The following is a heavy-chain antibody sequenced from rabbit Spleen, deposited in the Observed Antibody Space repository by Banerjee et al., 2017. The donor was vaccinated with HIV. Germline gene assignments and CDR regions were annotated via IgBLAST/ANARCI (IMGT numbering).Heavy chain of an antibody. CDR2: IDTGSSGFT. Sequence: QEQLVESGGGLVKPEGSLKLSCTASGFSFSNKAVMCWVRQAPGKGLEWIACIDTGSSGFTYFASWAKGRFTISKTSSTTVTLQMTSLTAADTAPYFCARDTSSSFSSYGMDLWGPGTLVTVS. D-gene: IGHD1-1*01. CDR3: ARDTSSSFSSYGMDL. J-gene: IGHJ6*01. CDR1: GFSFSNKAV. V-gene: IGHV1S45*01.